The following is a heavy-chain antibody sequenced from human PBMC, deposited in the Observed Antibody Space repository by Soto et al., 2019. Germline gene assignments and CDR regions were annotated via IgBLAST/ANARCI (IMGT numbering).Heavy chain of an antibody. J-gene: IGHJ4*02. CDR3: ARGYYYDSSGYYSNAYYFDY. Sequence: QVQLVQSGAEVKKPGSSVKVSCKASGGTFSSYAISWVRQAPGQGLEWMGGIIPIFVTANYAQKFQGRVTITADESTSAAYMERRSLRSEGKAGYYCARGYYYDSSGYYSNAYYFDYWGQGTLVTVSS. D-gene: IGHD3-22*01. CDR1: GGTFSSYA. CDR2: IIPIFVTA. V-gene: IGHV1-69*01.